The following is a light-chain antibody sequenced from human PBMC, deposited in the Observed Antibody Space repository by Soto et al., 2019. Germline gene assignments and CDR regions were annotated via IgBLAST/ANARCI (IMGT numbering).Light chain of an antibody. CDR2: KAS. CDR1: QTINSW. Sequence: DIQMTQSPSTLSASVGDRVTITCRASQTINSWLAWYQQKPGKAPNLLIYKASTLESGVPSRFSGGGSGTEFTLTISSLQPDDFATYYCQQYNTYSRTFGLGTKVDI. J-gene: IGKJ1*01. V-gene: IGKV1-5*03. CDR3: QQYNTYSRT.